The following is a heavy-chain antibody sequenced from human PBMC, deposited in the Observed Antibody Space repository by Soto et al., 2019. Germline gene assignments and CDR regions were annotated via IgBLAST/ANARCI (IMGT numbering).Heavy chain of an antibody. CDR1: GGSFSGYY. V-gene: IGHV4-34*01. J-gene: IGHJ5*02. CDR3: ARGGGYSYGYNWFDP. Sequence: QVQLQQWGAGLLKPSETLSLTCAVYGGSFSGYYWSWIRQPPGKGLEWIGEINHSESTNYNPSLKSRVTISVDTSKNQFSLKLSSVTAADTAVYYCARGGGYSYGYNWFDPWGQGTLVTVSS. CDR2: INHSEST. D-gene: IGHD5-18*01.